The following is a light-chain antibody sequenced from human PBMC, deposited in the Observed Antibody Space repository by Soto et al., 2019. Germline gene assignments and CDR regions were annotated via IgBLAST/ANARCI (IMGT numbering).Light chain of an antibody. Sequence: QSVLTQPASVSGSPGQSITISCTGTSSDVGGYNYVSWYQQHPGKAPKLLIYAVSNRPSGVSNRFSGSKSGNTASLTISGLQAEDEDDYYCSSYTSSSTLLFGGGTKLTVL. V-gene: IGLV2-14*01. CDR2: AVS. J-gene: IGLJ2*01. CDR1: SSDVGGYNY. CDR3: SSYTSSSTLL.